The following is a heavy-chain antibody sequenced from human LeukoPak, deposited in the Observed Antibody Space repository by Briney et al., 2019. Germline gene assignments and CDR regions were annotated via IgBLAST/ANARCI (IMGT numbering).Heavy chain of an antibody. J-gene: IGHJ4*02. CDR2: IKQDGSEK. CDR1: GFTCSSYW. Sequence: PGGSLRLSCAASGFTCSSYWMSWVRQAPGKGLEWVANIKQDGSEKYYVDSVKGRFTISRDNAKNSLYLQMNSLRAEDTAVYYCARVRDPYYFDYWGQGTLVTVSS. D-gene: IGHD5-24*01. CDR3: ARVRDPYYFDY. V-gene: IGHV3-7*01.